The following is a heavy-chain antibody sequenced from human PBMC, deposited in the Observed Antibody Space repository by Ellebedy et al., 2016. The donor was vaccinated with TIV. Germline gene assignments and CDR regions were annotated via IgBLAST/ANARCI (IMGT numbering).Heavy chain of an antibody. CDR3: ARWRSITMIFDY. CDR2: IYYSGST. CDR1: GGSISSYY. V-gene: IGHV4-59*01. D-gene: IGHD3-22*01. Sequence: SETLSLTCTVSGGSISSYYWSWIRQPPGKGLEWIGYIYYSGSTNYNPSLKSRVTISVDTSKNQFSLKLSSVTAADTAVYYCARWRSITMIFDYWGQGTLVTVSS. J-gene: IGHJ4*02.